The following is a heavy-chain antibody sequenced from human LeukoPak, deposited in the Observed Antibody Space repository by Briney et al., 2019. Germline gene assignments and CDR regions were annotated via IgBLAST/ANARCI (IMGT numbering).Heavy chain of an antibody. Sequence: GRSLRLSCAASGFTFSSYAMHWVRQAPGKGLEWVAVISYDGSNKYYADSVKGRFTISRDNSNNTLYLQMNSLRAEDTAVYYCARSYRAARGPQDYWGQGTLVTVSS. CDR1: GFTFSSYA. V-gene: IGHV3-30*04. J-gene: IGHJ4*02. CDR3: ARSYRAARGPQDY. D-gene: IGHD3-16*01. CDR2: ISYDGSNK.